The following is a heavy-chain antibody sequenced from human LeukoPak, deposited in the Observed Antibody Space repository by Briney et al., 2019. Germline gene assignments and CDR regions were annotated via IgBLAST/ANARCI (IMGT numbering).Heavy chain of an antibody. D-gene: IGHD2/OR15-2a*01. V-gene: IGHV3-21*04. CDR3: AKDIRPDVFTSFAY. Sequence: GGLRLSCAPSGFTVTSNYMSWVRQAPGKGLEWVSSISSSSSYIYYADSVKGRFPISRDNAKRSRYLQMNSLRAEDTVLYYCAKDIRPDVFTSFAYWGQGTLVTGSS. J-gene: IGHJ4*02. CDR1: GFTVTSNY. CDR2: ISSSSSYI.